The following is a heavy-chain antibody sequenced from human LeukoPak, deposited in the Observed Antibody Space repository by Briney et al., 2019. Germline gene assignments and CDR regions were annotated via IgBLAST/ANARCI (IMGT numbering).Heavy chain of an antibody. CDR2: IYHSGST. CDR3: ARGRGPFYY. J-gene: IGHJ4*02. Sequence: SETLSLTCTVSGYSIISGYYWGWIRQPPGKGLEWIGSIYHSGSTYYNPSLKSRVTISVDTSKNQFSLKLSSVTAADTAVYYCARGRGPFYYWGQGTLVTVSS. V-gene: IGHV4-38-2*02. CDR1: GYSIISGYY.